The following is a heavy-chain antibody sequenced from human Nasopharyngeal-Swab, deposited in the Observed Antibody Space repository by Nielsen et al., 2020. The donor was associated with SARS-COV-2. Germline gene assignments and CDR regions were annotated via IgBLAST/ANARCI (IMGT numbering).Heavy chain of an antibody. V-gene: IGHV3-30*04. CDR3: AKEEPVYSSGPYDY. CDR1: GFTFSSYA. D-gene: IGHD6-19*01. J-gene: IGHJ4*02. CDR2: ISYDGSNK. Sequence: GESLKISCAASGFTFSSYAMHWVRQAPGKGLGWVAVISYDGSNKYYADSVKGRFTISRDNSKNTLYLQMNSLRAEDTAVYYCAKEEPVYSSGPYDYWGQGTLVTVSS.